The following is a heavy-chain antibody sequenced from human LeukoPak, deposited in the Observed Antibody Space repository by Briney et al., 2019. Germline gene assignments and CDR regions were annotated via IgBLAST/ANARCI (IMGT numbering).Heavy chain of an antibody. Sequence: SETLSLTCTVSGGSISSSSYYWGWIRQPPGKGLEWIGYIYYSGSTYYNPSLKSRVTISVDTSKNQFSLKLSSVTAADTAVYYCAREGIAVAGTTYYYYGMDVWGQGTTVTVSS. CDR2: IYYSGST. V-gene: IGHV4-31*03. CDR3: AREGIAVAGTTYYYYGMDV. J-gene: IGHJ6*02. D-gene: IGHD6-19*01. CDR1: GGSISSSSYY.